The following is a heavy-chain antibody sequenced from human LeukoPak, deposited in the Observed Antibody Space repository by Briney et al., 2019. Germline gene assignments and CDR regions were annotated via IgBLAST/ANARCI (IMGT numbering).Heavy chain of an antibody. CDR2: INRRGHT. D-gene: IGHD2-21*02. Sequence: GGSLRLSCAASGFTFDRFTIQWVRQTPGTGLEWVSLINRRGHTFYADSVKGRFTISRDNSRNSVFLQMNSLRPEDTALYHCAKEVDCPSDCLFFHSWGQGTLVTVSS. CDR1: GFTFDRFT. CDR3: AKEVDCPSDCLFFHS. J-gene: IGHJ4*02. V-gene: IGHV3-43*01.